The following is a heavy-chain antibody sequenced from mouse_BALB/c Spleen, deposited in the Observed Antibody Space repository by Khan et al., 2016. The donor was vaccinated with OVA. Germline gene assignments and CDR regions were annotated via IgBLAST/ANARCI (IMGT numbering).Heavy chain of an antibody. D-gene: IGHD2-14*01. CDR2: ISSGGTT. J-gene: IGHJ2*01. V-gene: IGHV5-6-5*01. Sequence: EVELVESGGDLVKPGGSLKLSCAASGFTFSSYVMSWVRQTPAKRLEWVASISSGGTTDSPDTVKGRFTISRDNARNILYLQMTSLRSEDTAIYYCVRDAYRYDEYYFDNWGQGTTLTVSS. CDR3: VRDAYRYDEYYFDN. CDR1: GFTFSSYV.